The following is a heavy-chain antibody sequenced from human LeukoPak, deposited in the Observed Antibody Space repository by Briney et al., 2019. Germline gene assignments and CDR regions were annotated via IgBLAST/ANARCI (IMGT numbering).Heavy chain of an antibody. J-gene: IGHJ4*02. CDR2: ISGSGGST. D-gene: IGHD1-14*01. V-gene: IGHV3-23*01. Sequence: GGSLRLPCAASGFTFSTYAMSWVRQAPGKGLEWVSAISGSGGSTFNADSVKGRFTISRDNSKNTLFLQMNSLRAEDTAIYYCAKDHPSGYYFDYWGQGTLVTVSS. CDR3: AKDHPSGYYFDY. CDR1: GFTFSTYA.